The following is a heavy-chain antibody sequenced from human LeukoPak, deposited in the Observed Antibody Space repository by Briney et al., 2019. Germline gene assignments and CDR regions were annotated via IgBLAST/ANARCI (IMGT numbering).Heavy chain of an antibody. V-gene: IGHV4-59*01. J-gene: IGHJ6*02. Sequence: PSETLSLTCAVSGGSLSNYYWSWIRQPPGKGLEWIGYIYYRGGTNYNPSLKSRVTMSVDTSKSQFSLKLSSVSVADTAVYFCAREGRGVSLGMDVWGQGTTVTVSS. CDR1: GGSLSNYY. CDR3: AREGRGVSLGMDV. CDR2: IYYRGGT. D-gene: IGHD2-8*01.